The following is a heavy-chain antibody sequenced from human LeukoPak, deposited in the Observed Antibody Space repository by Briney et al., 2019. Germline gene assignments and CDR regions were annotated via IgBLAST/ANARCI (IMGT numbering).Heavy chain of an antibody. J-gene: IGHJ6*02. CDR2: TNPNNGGA. CDR1: GYTFTAYY. D-gene: IGHD6-19*01. Sequence: ASVKVSCKASGYTFTAYYMHWVRQAPGQGLEWMGWTNPNNGGANYAQKFQGRVTMTRDTSTSTVYMELSSLRSEDTAVYYCASVIAVAGTGGPYYYYGMDVWGQGTTVTVSS. V-gene: IGHV1-2*02. CDR3: ASVIAVAGTGGPYYYYGMDV.